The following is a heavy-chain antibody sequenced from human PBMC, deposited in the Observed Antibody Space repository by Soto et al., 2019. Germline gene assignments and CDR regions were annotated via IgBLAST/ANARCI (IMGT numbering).Heavy chain of an antibody. J-gene: IGHJ6*03. V-gene: IGHV3-64*01. CDR2: ISSNGVGT. Sequence: EVQLAESGGGLAQPGGSLRLSCAASGFTLSGYAMDWVRQAPGKGLEYVSGISSNGVGTYYANSVQGRFTISRDNSKNTVYLQMGSLRPEDMSVYYCARRARPDFYYMDVWGKGTTVTVS. CDR3: ARRARPDFYYMDV. CDR1: GFTLSGYA. D-gene: IGHD6-6*01.